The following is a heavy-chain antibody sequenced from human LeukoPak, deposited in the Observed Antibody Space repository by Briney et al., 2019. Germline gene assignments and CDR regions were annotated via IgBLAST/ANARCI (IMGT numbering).Heavy chain of an antibody. CDR2: ITGSGGGT. CDR1: GFTFSSYS. V-gene: IGHV3-23*01. Sequence: GGSLRLSCAASGFTFSSYSMSWVRQAPGKGLEWVSGITGSGGGTYYADSVKGRFTISRDSSSSTLFLQMKSLRAEDTATYYCAKEVAAGRKGIDYWGQGILVTVSS. D-gene: IGHD6-6*01. CDR3: AKEVAAGRKGIDY. J-gene: IGHJ4*02.